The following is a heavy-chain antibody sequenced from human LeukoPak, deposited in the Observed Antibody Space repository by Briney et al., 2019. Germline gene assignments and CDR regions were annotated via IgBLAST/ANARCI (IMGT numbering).Heavy chain of an antibody. CDR1: GFTFSSYA. Sequence: GGSLRLSCAASGFTFSSYAMSWVRQAPGKGLEWVSAISGSGGSTYYADSVKGRFTISRDNSKNTLYLQMNSLRAEDTAVYYCARGNYGSGSYYQNNWFDPWGQGTLVTVSS. CDR3: ARGNYGSGSYYQNNWFDP. J-gene: IGHJ5*02. D-gene: IGHD3-10*01. V-gene: IGHV3-23*01. CDR2: ISGSGGST.